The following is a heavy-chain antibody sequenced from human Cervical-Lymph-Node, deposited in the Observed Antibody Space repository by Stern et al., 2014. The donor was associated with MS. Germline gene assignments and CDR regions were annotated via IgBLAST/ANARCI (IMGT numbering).Heavy chain of an antibody. V-gene: IGHV1-69*01. J-gene: IGHJ4*02. D-gene: IGHD3-16*01. CDR3: ARDRSMGVTPFFDY. CDR1: GGTLNNYA. Sequence: QVQLGESGAEVKKPWSSVRVSCRVSGGTLNNYAIAWVRLAPGQGPARLGGTIHLLGTSTYAQIFQGRLTINADDFSTVYMELIGLTSDDTAVYYCARDRSMGVTPFFDYWGQGTLVTVSS. CDR2: TIHLLGTS.